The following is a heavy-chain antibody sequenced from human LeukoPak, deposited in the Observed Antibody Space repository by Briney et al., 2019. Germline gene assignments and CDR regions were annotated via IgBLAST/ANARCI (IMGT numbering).Heavy chain of an antibody. J-gene: IGHJ4*02. CDR2: IWYDGSNK. Sequence: GGSLRLSCPASGFTFSSYGMHWVRQAPGKGLEWVAVIWYDGSNKYYADSVKGRFTISRDNSKNTLYLQMNSLRAEDTAVYYCAKDYYGSGRPRQIDYWGQGTLVTVSS. CDR1: GFTFSSYG. V-gene: IGHV3-33*06. D-gene: IGHD3-10*01. CDR3: AKDYYGSGRPRQIDY.